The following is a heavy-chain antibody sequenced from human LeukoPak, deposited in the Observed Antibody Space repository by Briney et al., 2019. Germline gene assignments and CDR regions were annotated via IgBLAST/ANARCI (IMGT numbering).Heavy chain of an antibody. Sequence: PGGSLRLSCAASGFTFSSYGMHWVRQAPGKGLEWVSAISGSGGSTYYADSVKGRFTISRDNSKNTLYLQMNSLRAEDTAVYYCAKDPFFGDYYYYYTDVWGKGTTVTVSS. D-gene: IGHD3-10*01. CDR3: AKDPFFGDYYYYYTDV. CDR2: ISGSGGST. V-gene: IGHV3-23*01. CDR1: GFTFSSYG. J-gene: IGHJ6*03.